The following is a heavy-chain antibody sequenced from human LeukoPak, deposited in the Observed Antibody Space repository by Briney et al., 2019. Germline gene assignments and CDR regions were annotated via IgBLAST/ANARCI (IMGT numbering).Heavy chain of an antibody. D-gene: IGHD6-13*01. V-gene: IGHV3-7*01. CDR2: IKQDGVDK. CDR1: GFTFSIYW. Sequence: GGSLRLSCATSGFTFSIYWMNWVRQAPGKGLEWVANIKQDGVDKYYVDSVKGRFTISRDNAKRSLYLQMNSLRAEDTAVYYCAREYSSSWWAIDYWGQGTLVTVSS. CDR3: AREYSSSWWAIDY. J-gene: IGHJ4*02.